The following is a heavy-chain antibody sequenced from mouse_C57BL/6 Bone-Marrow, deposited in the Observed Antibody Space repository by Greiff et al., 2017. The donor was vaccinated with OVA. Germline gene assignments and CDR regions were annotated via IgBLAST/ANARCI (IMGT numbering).Heavy chain of an antibody. CDR3: ARQLRLRYYAMDY. Sequence: VQLQQPGAELVKPGASVKMSCKASGYTFTSYWITWVKQRPGQGLEWIGDIYPGSGSTNYNEKFKSKATLTVDTSSSTAYMQLSSLTSEDSAVYYCARQLRLRYYAMDYWGQGTSVTVSS. D-gene: IGHD3-2*02. CDR1: GYTFTSYW. CDR2: IYPGSGST. V-gene: IGHV1-55*01. J-gene: IGHJ4*01.